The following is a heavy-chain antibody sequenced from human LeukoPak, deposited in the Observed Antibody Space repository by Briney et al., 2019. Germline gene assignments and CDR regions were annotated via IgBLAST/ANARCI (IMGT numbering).Heavy chain of an antibody. CDR3: ATTAILARGSGSYYNSPPNDY. V-gene: IGHV1-69*11. CDR2: IIPILGTP. Sequence: GASVKVSCKASGGTFNIFGITWVRRAPGQGLEWMGRIIPILGTPKYAQTFQGRVTITADESTSTAYMELSSLRSEDTAVYYCATTAILARGSGSYYNSPPNDYWGQGTLVTVSS. J-gene: IGHJ4*02. D-gene: IGHD3-10*01. CDR1: GGTFNIFG.